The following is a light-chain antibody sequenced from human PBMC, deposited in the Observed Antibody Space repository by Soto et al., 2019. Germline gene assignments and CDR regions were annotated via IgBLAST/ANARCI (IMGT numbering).Light chain of an antibody. CDR2: DAS. V-gene: IGKV1-33*01. Sequence: DIQMTQSPSSLSASVGDRVTITCQASQDISNYLNWYQQKPGKAPKLLIYDASNLETGVPSRFSGRGSGTDFTSTMSSPQPEDIATYYCQPYDNLPPLTFGGGTKVEIK. CDR3: QPYDNLPPLT. CDR1: QDISNY. J-gene: IGKJ4*01.